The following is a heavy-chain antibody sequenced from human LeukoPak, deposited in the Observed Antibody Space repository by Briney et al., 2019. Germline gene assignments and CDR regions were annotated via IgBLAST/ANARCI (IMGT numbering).Heavy chain of an antibody. Sequence: PSETLSLTCTVSGGSISSYYWSWIRQPPGKGLEWIGYIYYSGSTNYNPSLKSRVTISVDTSKNQFSLKLSSVTAADTAVYYCARLVIDSSGYYFDHWGQEPRVTVSS. J-gene: IGHJ4*02. CDR1: GGSISSYY. V-gene: IGHV4-59*01. CDR3: ARLVIDSSGYYFDH. D-gene: IGHD3-22*01. CDR2: IYYSGST.